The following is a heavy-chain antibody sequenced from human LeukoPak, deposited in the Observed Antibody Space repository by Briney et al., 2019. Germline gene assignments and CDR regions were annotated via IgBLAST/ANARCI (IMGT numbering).Heavy chain of an antibody. CDR2: ISAYNGNT. V-gene: IGHV1-18*01. D-gene: IGHD2-15*01. CDR3: ARGVGRLLCSFPACFDP. J-gene: IGHJ5*02. CDR1: GYTFTSYG. Sequence: ASVKLSCKASGYTFTSYGISWITQAPGQGLQGMGWISAYNGNTNYAQKIQGSVTMTTDTSTSTAYMELRSLRSDDTAVYSCARGVGRLLCSFPACFDPWGQGTLVTVSS.